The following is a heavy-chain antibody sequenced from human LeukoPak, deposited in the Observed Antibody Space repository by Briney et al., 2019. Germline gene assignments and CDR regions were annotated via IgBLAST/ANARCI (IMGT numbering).Heavy chain of an antibody. CDR3: AREKVPVGGAYYGMDV. Sequence: GGSLRLSCAASGFSVSSNYMNWVRHAPGKGLEWVSVTYSGGSTYYADSVKGRFTISRDNSKNTLFLQMNSLRAEDTAVYYCAREKVPVGGAYYGMDVWGQGTTVTVSS. CDR2: TYSGGST. V-gene: IGHV3-66*01. D-gene: IGHD6-19*01. CDR1: GFSVSSNY. J-gene: IGHJ6*02.